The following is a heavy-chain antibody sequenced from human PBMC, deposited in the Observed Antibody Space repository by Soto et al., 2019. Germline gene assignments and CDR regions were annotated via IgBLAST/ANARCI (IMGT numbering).Heavy chain of an antibody. J-gene: IGHJ4*02. CDR2: IKSKTDGGTT. CDR1: GFTFSNAC. V-gene: IGHV3-15*07. Sequence: PVGSLRLSCAASGFTFSNACINWVRQAPGKGLEWVGRIKSKTDGGTTDYAAPVKGRFTISRDDSKNTLYLQMNSLKTEDTAVYYCTTAPTPQYYDFWSGYYNGLDFDYWGQGTLVTVSS. D-gene: IGHD3-3*01. CDR3: TTAPTPQYYDFWSGYYNGLDFDY.